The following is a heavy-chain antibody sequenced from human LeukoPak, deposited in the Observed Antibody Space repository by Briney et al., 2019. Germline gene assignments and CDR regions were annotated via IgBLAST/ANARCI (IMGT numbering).Heavy chain of an antibody. D-gene: IGHD3-22*01. CDR1: GGSISSYY. J-gene: IGHJ4*02. Sequence: PSETLSLTXTVSGGSISSYYWSWIRQPDGKGLEWIGRIYTSGSTNYNPSLKSRVTMSVDTSKNQFSLKLSSVTAADTAVYYCARVRGYYYDSSGYCDYWGQGTLVTVSS. CDR3: ARVRGYYYDSSGYCDY. V-gene: IGHV4-4*07. CDR2: IYTSGST.